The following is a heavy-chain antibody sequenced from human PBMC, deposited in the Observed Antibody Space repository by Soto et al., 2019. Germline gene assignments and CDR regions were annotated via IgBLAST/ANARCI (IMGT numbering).Heavy chain of an antibody. CDR3: AKSPGMYYYDSSGYYHYDY. D-gene: IGHD3-22*01. CDR2: ISGSGVST. V-gene: IGHV3-23*01. CDR1: GFTFSSYA. Sequence: GGSLRLSCAASGFTFSSYAMNWVRQAPGKGLEWVSAISGSGVSTYYADAVKGRFTISRDNSKNTLYLQMNSLRAEDTAVYYCAKSPGMYYYDSSGYYHYDYWGQGTLVTVSS. J-gene: IGHJ4*02.